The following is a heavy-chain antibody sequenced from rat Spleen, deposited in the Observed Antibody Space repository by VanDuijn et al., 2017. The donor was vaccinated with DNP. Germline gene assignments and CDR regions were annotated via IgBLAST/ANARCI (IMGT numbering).Heavy chain of an antibody. Sequence: EVQLKESGPGLVQPSQTLSLTCTVSGFSLTDYSVHWVRQPPGKGLAWTGVMWSGGSTAYNSALKSRLSISRDTSKSQVFLKMNSLQTEDTAIYYCTKQLGDYWGQGVMVTVSS. CDR1: GFSLTDYS. V-gene: IGHV2S63*01. CDR2: MWSGGST. D-gene: IGHD1-10*01. CDR3: TKQLGDY. J-gene: IGHJ2*01.